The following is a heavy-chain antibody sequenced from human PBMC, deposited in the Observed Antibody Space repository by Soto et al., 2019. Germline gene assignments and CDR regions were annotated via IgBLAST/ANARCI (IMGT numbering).Heavy chain of an antibody. CDR3: ARVWLTTGGYYFDY. CDR2: IIPIFGTA. J-gene: IGHJ4*02. V-gene: IGHV1-69*05. CDR1: GGTLSSYA. Sequence: GASVKVSCKASGGTLSSYAISWVRQAPGQRLEWMGGIIPIFGTANYAQKFQGRVTMTTDTSTSTAYVELRSLRSDDTAVYYCARVWLTTGGYYFDYWGQGTLVTVSS. D-gene: IGHD4-17*01.